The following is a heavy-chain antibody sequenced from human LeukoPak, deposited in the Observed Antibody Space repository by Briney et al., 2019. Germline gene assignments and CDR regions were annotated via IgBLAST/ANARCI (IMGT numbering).Heavy chain of an antibody. CDR1: GFTFSSYS. J-gene: IGHJ4*02. D-gene: IGHD1-26*01. CDR3: ARLWVVGATRTGFDY. CDR2: ISSSSSFI. Sequence: GGSLRLSCAASGFTFSSYSMNWVRQAPGEGLEWVSSISSSSSFIYYADSVKGRFTISRDNAKNSLYLQMNSLRAEDTAVYYCARLWVVGATRTGFDYWGQGTLVTVSS. V-gene: IGHV3-21*01.